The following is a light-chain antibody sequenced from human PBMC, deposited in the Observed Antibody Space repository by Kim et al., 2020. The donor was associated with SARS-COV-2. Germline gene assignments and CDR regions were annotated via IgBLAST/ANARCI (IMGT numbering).Light chain of an antibody. Sequence: EIVLTQSPGTLSLSPGERATLSCRASQSVSSSYLAWYQQKPGQAPRLLIYGASSRATGIPDRCSGSGSGTDFTLTISRLEPEDFAVYYCQQYGSSPPGTFGQGTKVDIK. CDR3: QQYGSSPPGT. J-gene: IGKJ1*01. CDR1: QSVSSSY. V-gene: IGKV3-20*01. CDR2: GAS.